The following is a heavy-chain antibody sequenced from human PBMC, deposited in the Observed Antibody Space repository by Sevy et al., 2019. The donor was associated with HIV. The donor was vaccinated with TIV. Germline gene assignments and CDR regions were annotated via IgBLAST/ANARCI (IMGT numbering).Heavy chain of an antibody. D-gene: IGHD5-12*01. J-gene: IGHJ4*02. CDR1: GFIFNSYP. Sequence: GGSLRLSCAASGFIFNSYPISWVRQAPGKGLEWVSSISASGGSIYYADSVKGRFTISRDNSKKTVDLQMNSLRAGDTAVYYCAREDSGYEYWGQGTLVIVSS. CDR2: ISASGGSI. V-gene: IGHV3-23*01. CDR3: AREDSGYEY.